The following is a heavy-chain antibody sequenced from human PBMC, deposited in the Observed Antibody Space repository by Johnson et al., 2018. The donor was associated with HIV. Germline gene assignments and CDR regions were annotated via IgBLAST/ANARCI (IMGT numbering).Heavy chain of an antibody. D-gene: IGHD5-24*01. CDR3: ARVRWLQLGAFDI. J-gene: IGHJ3*02. V-gene: IGHV3-11*04. Sequence: QVQLVESGGGLVQPGGSLRLSCAASGFTFSDHYMSWIRKAPGKGLEWVSYISSSGSTKYYTDSLKGRLTISRDNAKNSLYLQMNSLRAEDTAVYYCARVRWLQLGAFDIWGQGTMVTVSS. CDR2: ISSSGSTK. CDR1: GFTFSDHY.